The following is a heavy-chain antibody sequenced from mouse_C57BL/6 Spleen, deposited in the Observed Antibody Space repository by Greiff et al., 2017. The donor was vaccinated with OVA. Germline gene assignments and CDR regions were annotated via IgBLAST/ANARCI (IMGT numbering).Heavy chain of an antibody. Sequence: VQLQQSGPGLVQPSQSLSITCTVSGFSLTSYGLHWVRQSPGKGLVWLVVIWSGGSTDYNAAFISRLSISKDNSNSHVFFKMNSLQADDTAIYYCATSPYDYDILWFADWGKGTLVTVAA. CDR3: ATSPYDYDILWFAD. J-gene: IGHJ3*01. CDR2: IWSGGST. V-gene: IGHV2-2*01. CDR1: GFSLTSYG. D-gene: IGHD2-4*01.